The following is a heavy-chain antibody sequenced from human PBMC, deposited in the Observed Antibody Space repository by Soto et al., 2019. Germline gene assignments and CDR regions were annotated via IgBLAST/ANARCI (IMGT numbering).Heavy chain of an antibody. CDR3: AREYYGLLTGYYNDH. J-gene: IGHJ4*02. CDR2: ISGDGTTI. D-gene: IGHD3-9*01. V-gene: IGHV3-74*01. CDR1: GFPFSSYW. Sequence: EVQLVESGGDSVQPGGSLRLSCAASGFPFSSYWMHWVRHTPGKGLEWVSRISGDGTTIYYADSETGRFTVSRDNAKNTLSLQMSGLGAEDTAVYYCAREYYGLLTGYYNDHWGQGTLVSVSS.